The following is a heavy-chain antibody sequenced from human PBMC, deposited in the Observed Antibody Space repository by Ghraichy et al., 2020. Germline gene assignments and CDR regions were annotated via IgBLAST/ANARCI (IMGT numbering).Heavy chain of an antibody. Sequence: SETLSLTCTVSGGSISSSSYYWGWIRQPPGKGLEWIGSIYYSGSTYYNPSLKSRVTISVDTSKNQFSLKLSSVTAADTAVYYCASLRGQEGEYFQHWGQGTLVTVSS. D-gene: IGHD3-16*01. CDR1: GGSISSSSYY. V-gene: IGHV4-39*07. CDR2: IYYSGST. CDR3: ASLRGQEGEYFQH. J-gene: IGHJ1*01.